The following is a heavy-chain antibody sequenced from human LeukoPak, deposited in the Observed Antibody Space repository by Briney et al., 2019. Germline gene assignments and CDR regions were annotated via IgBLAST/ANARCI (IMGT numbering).Heavy chain of an antibody. D-gene: IGHD1-26*01. J-gene: IGHJ4*02. CDR2: INHSGST. V-gene: IGHV4-34*01. Sequence: SETLSLTCAVYGGSFSGYYWSWIRQPPGKGLEWIGEINHSGSTNYNPSLKSRVTISVDTSKNQFSLKLSSVTAADTAVYYCARRRAISGSYFKWGQGTLVTVPS. CDR3: ARRRAISGSYFK. CDR1: GGSFSGYY.